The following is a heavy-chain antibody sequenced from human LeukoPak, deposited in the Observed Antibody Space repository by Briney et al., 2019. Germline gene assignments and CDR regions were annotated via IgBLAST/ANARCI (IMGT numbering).Heavy chain of an antibody. CDR1: GFTFSNYW. J-gene: IGHJ5*02. Sequence: GGSLRLSCVASGFTFSNYWMNWGRQAPGKGLEWMANIKQDGSERYYVGSVKGRFTISRDIANNSLYLQMNSLRAEDTAVYYCARGYFYGSGSNWFDPWGQGTLVTVSS. D-gene: IGHD3-10*01. CDR3: ARGYFYGSGSNWFDP. CDR2: IKQDGSER. V-gene: IGHV3-7*01.